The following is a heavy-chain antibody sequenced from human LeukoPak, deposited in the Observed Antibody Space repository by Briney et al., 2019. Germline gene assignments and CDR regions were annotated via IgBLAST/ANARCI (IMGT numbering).Heavy chain of an antibody. V-gene: IGHV3-30-3*01. D-gene: IGHD3-22*01. CDR2: ISYDGSNK. J-gene: IGHJ4*02. Sequence: QAGGSLRLSCAASGFTFSSYAMHWVRQAPGKGLEWVAVISYDGSNKYYVDSVKGRFTISRDNSKNTLYLQMNSLRAEDTAVYYCARGGMIVVVITIPYWGQGTLVTVSS. CDR1: GFTFSSYA. CDR3: ARGGMIVVVITIPY.